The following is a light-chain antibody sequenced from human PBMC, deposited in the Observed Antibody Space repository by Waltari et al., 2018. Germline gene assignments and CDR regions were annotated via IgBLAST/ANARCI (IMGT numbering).Light chain of an antibody. V-gene: IGKV3-20*01. J-gene: IGKJ1*01. CDR2: GTS. Sequence: EIVLTQSPGTLSLSPGERATLSCRASQSVSRALAWYQQKPGQAPRLLIYGTSNRATGIPDRFSGSGSGTDFSLTMSRLEPEDVAVYFCQHYVRLPATFGQGTKVEIK. CDR3: QHYVRLPAT. CDR1: QSVSRA.